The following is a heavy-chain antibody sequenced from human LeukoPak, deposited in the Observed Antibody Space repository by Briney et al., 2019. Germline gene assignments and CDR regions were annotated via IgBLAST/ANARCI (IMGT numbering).Heavy chain of an antibody. CDR2: IYYSGST. Sequence: SETLSLTCTVSDGSISSSSYYWGWIRQPPGKGLEWIGSIYYSGSTYYNPSLRSRVTISVDTSKNQCSLRLSSVTAADTAIYYCARHPAPGIAAAGRYAFDYWGQGTLVTVSS. J-gene: IGHJ4*02. V-gene: IGHV4-39*01. CDR1: DGSISSSSYY. D-gene: IGHD6-13*01. CDR3: ARHPAPGIAAAGRYAFDY.